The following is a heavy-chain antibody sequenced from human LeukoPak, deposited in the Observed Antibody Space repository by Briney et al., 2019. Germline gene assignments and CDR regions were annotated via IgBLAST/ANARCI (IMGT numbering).Heavy chain of an antibody. CDR1: GFTFSSYA. J-gene: IGHJ6*02. V-gene: IGHV3-30-3*01. Sequence: PGGSLRLSCAASGFTFSSYAMSWVRQAPGKGLEWVAVISYDGSNKYYADSVKGRFTISRDNSKNTLYLQMNSLRAEDTAVYYCARESYDTYGMDVWGQGTTVTVSS. CDR3: ARESYDTYGMDV. CDR2: ISYDGSNK. D-gene: IGHD5-12*01.